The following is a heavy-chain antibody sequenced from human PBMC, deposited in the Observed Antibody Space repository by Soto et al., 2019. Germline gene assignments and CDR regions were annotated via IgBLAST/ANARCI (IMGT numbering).Heavy chain of an antibody. J-gene: IGHJ6*02. V-gene: IGHV4-39*01. CDR3: AKREDSSRFGGMDV. CDR2: VHSTGGT. D-gene: IGHD3-3*01. CDR1: GGSITSGGYF. Sequence: SETLSLTCTVSGGSITSGGYFWDWIRQPPGKGLEWIGTVHSTGGTYYSPSLRSRVTISVDTSKNLFSPKMTSASATDTAVYFCAKREDSSRFGGMDVWGQGTTVTVSS.